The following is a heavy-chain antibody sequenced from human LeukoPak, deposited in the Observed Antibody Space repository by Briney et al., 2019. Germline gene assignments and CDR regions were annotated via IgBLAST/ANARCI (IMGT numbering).Heavy chain of an antibody. D-gene: IGHD1-7*01. CDR1: GYTFTGYY. V-gene: IGHV1-2*02. Sequence: ASVKVSCKASGYTFTGYYMHWVRQAPGQGLEWMGWINPNSGGTNYAQKFQGRVTMTRDTSISTAYMELSRLRSDDTAVYYCARGRPSGITGTVSWFDPWGQGTLVTVSS. J-gene: IGHJ5*02. CDR2: INPNSGGT. CDR3: ARGRPSGITGTVSWFDP.